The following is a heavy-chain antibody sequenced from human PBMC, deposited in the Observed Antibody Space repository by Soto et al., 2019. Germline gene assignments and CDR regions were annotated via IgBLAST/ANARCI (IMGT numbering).Heavy chain of an antibody. CDR3: ARDYADIAVAVIPLVAH. J-gene: IGHJ4*01. D-gene: IGHD6-19*01. Sequence: QVQLVQSGAEVKKPGASVNVSCKASGFTCIKYAMHWVRQAPGQRPEWMGWINAGNGNTRYPQRWQGRVTITRDTSASTVYMDLSSLRSEATAVYYCARDYADIAVAVIPLVAHWGQGTLVTVSS. V-gene: IGHV1-3*01. CDR2: INAGNGNT. CDR1: GFTCIKYA.